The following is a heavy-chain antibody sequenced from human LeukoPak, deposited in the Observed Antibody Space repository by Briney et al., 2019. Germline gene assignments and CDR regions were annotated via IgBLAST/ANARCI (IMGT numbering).Heavy chain of an antibody. D-gene: IGHD5/OR15-5a*01. V-gene: IGHV4-59*06. Sequence: SETLSLTCTVSGGSISSHYWSWIRQPPGKGLEWIGHIYYSGTTYYNPSLESRLIISVDTSKNEFSLKVSSMTAADTAVYFCARARRLVPDTSFYIESWGQGTLVTVSS. CDR3: ARARRLVPDTSFYIES. J-gene: IGHJ4*02. CDR2: IYYSGTT. CDR1: GGSISSHY.